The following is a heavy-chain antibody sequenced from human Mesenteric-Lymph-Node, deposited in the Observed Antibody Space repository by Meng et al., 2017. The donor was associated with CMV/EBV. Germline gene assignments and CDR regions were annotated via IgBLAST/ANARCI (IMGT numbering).Heavy chain of an antibody. CDR3: AKDKSGYPRYFDY. D-gene: IGHD5-12*01. J-gene: IGHJ4*02. V-gene: IGHV3-21*04. Sequence: GESLKISCAASGFTFSSYSMNWVRQAPGKGLEWVSSISSSSSYIYYADSVKGRFTISRDNAKNSLYLQMNSLRAEDTALYYCAKDKSGYPRYFDYWGQGTLVTVSS. CDR1: GFTFSSYS. CDR2: ISSSSSYI.